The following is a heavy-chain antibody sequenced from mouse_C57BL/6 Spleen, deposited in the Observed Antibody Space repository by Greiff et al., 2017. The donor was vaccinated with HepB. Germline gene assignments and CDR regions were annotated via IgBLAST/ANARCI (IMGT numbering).Heavy chain of an antibody. CDR1: GFTFSSYA. Sequence: DVMLVESGEGLVKPGGSLKLSCAASGFTFSSYAMSWVRQTPEKRLEWVAYISSGGDYIYYADTVKGRFTISRDKTRNTLYLQMSSLKSEDTAMYYCTREDSSGSYWGQGTTLTVSS. CDR2: ISSGGDYI. J-gene: IGHJ2*01. V-gene: IGHV5-9-1*02. CDR3: TREDSSGSY. D-gene: IGHD3-2*02.